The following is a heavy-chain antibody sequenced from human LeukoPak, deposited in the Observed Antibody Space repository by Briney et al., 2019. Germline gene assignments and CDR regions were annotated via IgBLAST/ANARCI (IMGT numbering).Heavy chain of an antibody. V-gene: IGHV3-11*01. CDR1: GFTFSDYY. Sequence: GGSLRLSCAASGFTFSDYYMSWIRHAPGKGLEEVSYISSSGSTIYYADSVKGRFTISRDNAKNSLYLQMNSLRAEDTAVYYCAREMWRGFVDYWGQGTLVTVSS. J-gene: IGHJ4*02. D-gene: IGHD3-3*01. CDR3: AREMWRGFVDY. CDR2: ISSSGSTI.